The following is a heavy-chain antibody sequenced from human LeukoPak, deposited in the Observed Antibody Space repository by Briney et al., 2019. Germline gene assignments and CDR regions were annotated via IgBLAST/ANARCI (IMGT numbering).Heavy chain of an antibody. CDR3: AKDGIVGVTDRFNY. J-gene: IGHJ4*02. Sequence: PGGSLRLSCAASGFIFSNYGLHWVRQAPGKGLEWVAVISYDGSNKYYAESVKGRFTISRDNSKNTLYLQMNSLRDEDTAVYYCAKDGIVGVTDRFNYWGQGTLVTVSS. CDR2: ISYDGSNK. CDR1: GFIFSNYG. D-gene: IGHD1-26*01. V-gene: IGHV3-30*18.